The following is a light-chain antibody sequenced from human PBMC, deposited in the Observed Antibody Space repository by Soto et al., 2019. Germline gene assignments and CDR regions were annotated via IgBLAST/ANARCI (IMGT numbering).Light chain of an antibody. CDR2: GAS. Sequence: EIVMTQSPATLSVSPGERATLSCRASQSVSSNLAWYQQKPGQAPRLLIYGASTRATGIPARFSGSGFGTEFTLTISSLQSEDFAVYYGQQYNNWPSITFGQGTRLEI. CDR1: QSVSSN. CDR3: QQYNNWPSIT. V-gene: IGKV3-15*01. J-gene: IGKJ5*01.